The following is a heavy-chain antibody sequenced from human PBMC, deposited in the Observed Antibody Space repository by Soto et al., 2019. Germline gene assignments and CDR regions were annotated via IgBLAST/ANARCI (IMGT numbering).Heavy chain of an antibody. V-gene: IGHV4-61*01. D-gene: IGHD3-10*02. J-gene: IGHJ5*02. Sequence: SETLSLTCTVSGGSISSNSYYWSWIRQPPGRGLEWIGHIFYSGSTNYNPALKSRVTISVDTSKSQFSLKLSSVTAADTAVYYCGKVSGKNYVYFRCFTPGGQETRFTVP. CDR1: GGSISSNSYY. CDR3: GKVSGKNYVYFRCFTP. CDR2: IFYSGST.